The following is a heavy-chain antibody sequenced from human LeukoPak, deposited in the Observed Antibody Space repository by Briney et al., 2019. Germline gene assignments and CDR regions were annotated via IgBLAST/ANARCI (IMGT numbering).Heavy chain of an antibody. CDR3: ATAVGSSGYFSRDAFDI. V-gene: IGHV3-23*01. Sequence: GGSLRLSCAPSGFXFSSYAISWVRQAPGKGLEWVAVISGGGSGTYYADSVRGRFTISRDNSKNTVYLQMNSLRAEDTAIYYCATAVGSSGYFSRDAFDIWGQGTMVTVSS. D-gene: IGHD3-22*01. CDR2: ISGGGSGT. J-gene: IGHJ3*02. CDR1: GFXFSSYA.